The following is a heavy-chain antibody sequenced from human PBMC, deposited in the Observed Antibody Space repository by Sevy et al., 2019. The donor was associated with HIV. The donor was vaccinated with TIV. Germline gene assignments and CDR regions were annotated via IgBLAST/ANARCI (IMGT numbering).Heavy chain of an antibody. D-gene: IGHD3-22*01. CDR1: GGSISSSSYY. CDR3: ARQGSWYYDSSGYSYAFDI. J-gene: IGHJ3*02. CDR2: IYYSGST. V-gene: IGHV4-39*01. Sequence: SETLSLTCTVSGGSISSSSYYWGWIRQPPGKGLEWIGSIYYSGSTYYNPSLKSPVTISVDTSKNQFSLKLSYVTAAEPAVYYCARQGSWYYDSSGYSYAFDIWGQGTMVTVSS.